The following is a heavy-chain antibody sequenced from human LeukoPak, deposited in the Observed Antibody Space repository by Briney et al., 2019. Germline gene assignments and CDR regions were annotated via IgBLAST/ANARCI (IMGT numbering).Heavy chain of an antibody. Sequence: SETLSLTCTVSGGSISNYYWSWIRQPPGKALEWIGYIHYSGSTNYNPSLKSRVSISVDTSKNQLSLRLTSVTAADTAVFYCARGAWFATGGYDYWGQGTLVTVSS. CDR3: ARGAWFATGGYDY. V-gene: IGHV4-59*01. J-gene: IGHJ4*01. D-gene: IGHD3-10*01. CDR2: IHYSGST. CDR1: GGSISNYY.